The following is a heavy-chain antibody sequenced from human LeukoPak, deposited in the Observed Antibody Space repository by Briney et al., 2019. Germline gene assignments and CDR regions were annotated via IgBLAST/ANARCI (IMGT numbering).Heavy chain of an antibody. V-gene: IGHV4-39*01. D-gene: IGHD3-16*01. CDR2: IYYSGST. J-gene: IGHJ4*02. CDR1: GGSISGSSYY. CDR3: ARHYEP. Sequence: SETLSLTCTVSGGSISGSSYYWGWIRQPPGKGLEWIGSIYYSGSTYYNPSLKSRVTISVDTSKNQFSLKLNSVTATDTAVYYCARHYEPWGQGALVTVSS.